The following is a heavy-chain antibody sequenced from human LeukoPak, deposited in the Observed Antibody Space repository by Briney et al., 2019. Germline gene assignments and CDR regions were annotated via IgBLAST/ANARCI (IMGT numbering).Heavy chain of an antibody. CDR1: GYTFTSYG. D-gene: IGHD2-15*01. Sequence: GASVKVSCKASGYTFTSYGISWVRQAPGQGLEWMGWISAYNGNTNYAQKLQGRVTMTRDTSTSTVYMELSSLRSEDTAVYYCARSYCSGGSCYLRIDYWGQGTLVTVSS. CDR3: ARSYCSGGSCYLRIDY. V-gene: IGHV1-18*01. CDR2: ISAYNGNT. J-gene: IGHJ4*02.